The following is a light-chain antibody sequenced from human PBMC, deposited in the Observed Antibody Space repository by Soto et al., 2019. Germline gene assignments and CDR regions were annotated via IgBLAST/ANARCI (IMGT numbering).Light chain of an antibody. CDR1: QSVSAN. CDR2: GAS. CDR3: QQYKNWPPYT. J-gene: IGKJ2*01. V-gene: IGKV3-15*01. Sequence: EIVMTQSPATLSVSPGERATLSCRASQSVSANLAWYQQKPGQAPRLLISGASTRATGIPARFSGSGSGTEFTLTISSLQSEDFAVYYCQQYKNWPPYTLGQGTKLEIK.